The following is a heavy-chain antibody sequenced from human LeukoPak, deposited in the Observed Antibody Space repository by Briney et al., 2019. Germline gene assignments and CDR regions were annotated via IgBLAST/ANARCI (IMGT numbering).Heavy chain of an antibody. J-gene: IGHJ6*03. V-gene: IGHV1-2*02. D-gene: IGHD3-3*01. CDR2: INPNSGGT. CDR3: ARGPYDFWSGSYYYYMDV. CDR1: GYTFTGYY. Sequence: GASVKVSCKASGYTFTGYYMHWVRQAPGQGLEWMGWINPNSGGTNYAQKFQGRVTMTRDTSISTAYMELSRLRSDDTAVYYCARGPYDFWSGSYYYYMDVWGKGTTVTVSS.